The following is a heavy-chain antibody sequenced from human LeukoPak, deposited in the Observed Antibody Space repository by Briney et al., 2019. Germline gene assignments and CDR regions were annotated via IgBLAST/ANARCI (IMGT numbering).Heavy chain of an antibody. D-gene: IGHD1-26*01. CDR3: ARAPELQDGYYYMDV. J-gene: IGHJ6*03. CDR2: IYYSGST. V-gene: IGHV4-59*01. Sequence: PSETLSLTCTVSGGSISSYYWSWIRQPPGKGLEWVGYIYYSGSTNYNHSLNSRVTISVDTSKNQFSLKLSSVTAADTAVYYCARAPELQDGYYYMDVWGKGTTVPVSS. CDR1: GGSISSYY.